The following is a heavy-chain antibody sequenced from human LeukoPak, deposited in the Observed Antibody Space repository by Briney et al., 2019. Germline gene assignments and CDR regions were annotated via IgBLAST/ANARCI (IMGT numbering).Heavy chain of an antibody. CDR3: AAGSYQGY. J-gene: IGHJ4*02. Sequence: PGGSLRLSCAASGFAFSNYAISWVRQAPGKGLEWISGIGGSGQNTYYADSVKGRFTISRDNSKNTLYLQMNSLRAEDTAVYYCAAGSYQGYWGQGTLVTVSS. CDR1: GFAFSNYA. V-gene: IGHV3-23*01. D-gene: IGHD3-16*02. CDR2: IGGSGQNT.